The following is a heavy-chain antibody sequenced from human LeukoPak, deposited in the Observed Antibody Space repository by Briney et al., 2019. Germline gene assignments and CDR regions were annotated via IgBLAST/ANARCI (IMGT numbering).Heavy chain of an antibody. CDR2: SNHSGST. Sequence: SVPLSLTCAVYGGPFSGYYWSWIRQPPGKGLQWIGESNHSGSTNCNPSLKSRVTISVDTSKNQFSLKLSSVTAADTAVYYCVKEYNWNSKDAFDIWGQGTMVTVSS. CDR3: VKEYNWNSKDAFDI. D-gene: IGHD1-7*01. V-gene: IGHV4-34*01. J-gene: IGHJ3*02. CDR1: GGPFSGYY.